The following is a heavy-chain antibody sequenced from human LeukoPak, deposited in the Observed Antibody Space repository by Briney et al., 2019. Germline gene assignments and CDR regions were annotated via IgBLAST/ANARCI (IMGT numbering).Heavy chain of an antibody. Sequence: PSETLSLTCAVYGGSFSGYYWSWIRQPPGKGLEWIGEINHSGSTNYNPSLKSRVTISVDTSKNQFSLKLSSVTAADTAVYYCARGRRRPTGYCTGGVCPSQGDYYYMDVWGKGTTVTVSS. CDR3: ARGRRRPTGYCTGGVCPSQGDYYYMDV. CDR1: GGSFSGYY. CDR2: INHSGST. J-gene: IGHJ6*03. D-gene: IGHD2-8*02. V-gene: IGHV4-34*01.